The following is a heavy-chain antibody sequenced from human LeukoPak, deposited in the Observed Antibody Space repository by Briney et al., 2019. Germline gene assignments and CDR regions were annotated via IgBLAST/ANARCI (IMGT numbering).Heavy chain of an antibody. CDR1: GGSISSGGYY. Sequence: SQTLSLTCTVSGGSISSGGYYWSWISQHPGKGLEWIGYIYYSGSTYYNPSLKSRVTISVDTSKNQFSLKLSSVTAADTAVYYCARAGGVVVPAALTFDYWGQGTLVTVSS. CDR3: ARAGGVVVPAALTFDY. J-gene: IGHJ4*02. D-gene: IGHD2-2*01. V-gene: IGHV4-31*03. CDR2: IYYSGST.